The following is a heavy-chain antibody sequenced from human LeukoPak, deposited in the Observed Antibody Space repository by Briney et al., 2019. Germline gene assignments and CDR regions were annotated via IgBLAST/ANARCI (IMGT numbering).Heavy chain of an antibody. V-gene: IGHV4-34*01. D-gene: IGHD1-26*01. CDR3: ARVVPSGSYYVDY. CDR2: INHSGST. CDR1: GGSFSGYY. J-gene: IGHJ4*02. Sequence: SEILSLTCAVYGGSFSGYYWSWIRQPPGKGLEWIGEINHSGSTNYNPSLKSRVTISVDTSKNQFSLKLSSVTAADTAVYYCARVVPSGSYYVDYWGQGTLVTVSS.